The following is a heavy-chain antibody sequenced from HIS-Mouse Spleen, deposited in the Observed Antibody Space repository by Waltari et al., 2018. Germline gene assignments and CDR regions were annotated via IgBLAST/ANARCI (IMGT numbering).Heavy chain of an antibody. J-gene: IGHJ4*02. CDR3: ARGVAGRFDY. CDR2: IYTSGST. CDR1: GGSISSYY. D-gene: IGHD6-19*01. Sequence: QVQLQESGPGLVKPSETLSLTCTVPGGSISSYYWSWIRQPAGKGLEWSGRIYTSGSTTYTPSLKGRVTMSVDTSKNQCSLKLSSVTAADTAVYYCARGVAGRFDYWGQGTLVTVSS. V-gene: IGHV4-4*07.